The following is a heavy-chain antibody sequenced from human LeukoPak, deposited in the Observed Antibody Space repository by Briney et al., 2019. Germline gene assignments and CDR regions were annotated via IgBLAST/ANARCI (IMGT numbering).Heavy chain of an antibody. D-gene: IGHD4-17*01. Sequence: GGSLRLSCAASGFTFSGYSMNWVRQAPGKGLEWVSYISSSSSTIYYADSVKGRFTISRDDAKNSLYLQMNSLRAEDTAVYYCARSTTAFDYWGQGTLVTVSS. CDR1: GFTFSGYS. CDR3: ARSTTAFDY. CDR2: ISSSSSTI. J-gene: IGHJ4*02. V-gene: IGHV3-48*04.